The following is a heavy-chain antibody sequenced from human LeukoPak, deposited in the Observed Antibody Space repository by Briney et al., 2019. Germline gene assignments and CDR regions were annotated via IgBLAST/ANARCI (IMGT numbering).Heavy chain of an antibody. CDR2: IYSGGST. D-gene: IGHD1-1*01. V-gene: IGHV3-66*01. J-gene: IGHJ6*02. CDR1: GFTVSSNY. Sequence: GGSLRLSCAASGFTVSSNYMSWVRQAPGKGLEWVSVIYSGGSTYYADSVKGRFTISRDNSKNTLYLQMNSLRAEDTAVYYCARDGILKHYGMDVWGQGTTVTVSS. CDR3: ARDGILKHYGMDV.